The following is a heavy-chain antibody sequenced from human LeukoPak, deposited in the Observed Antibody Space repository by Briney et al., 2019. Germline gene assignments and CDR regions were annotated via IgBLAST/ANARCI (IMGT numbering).Heavy chain of an antibody. CDR1: GYTFTSYY. J-gene: IGHJ6*02. Sequence: GASVKVSCKASGYTFTSYYMHWVRQAPGQGLEWMGIINPSGGSTSYAQKFQGRVTMTRDTSTSTVYMELSSLRSEDTAVYYCARESRKTYLVVVVAAPYYYGMDVWGQGTTVTVSS. CDR3: ARESRKTYLVVVVAAPYYYGMDV. D-gene: IGHD2-15*01. CDR2: INPSGGST. V-gene: IGHV1-46*01.